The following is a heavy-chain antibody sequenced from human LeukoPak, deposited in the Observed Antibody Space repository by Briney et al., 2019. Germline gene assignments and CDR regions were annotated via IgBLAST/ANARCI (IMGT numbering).Heavy chain of an antibody. V-gene: IGHV4-59*08. CDR3: ARAEIDDYSRY. D-gene: IGHD4-11*01. J-gene: IGHJ4*02. Sequence: PSETLSLTCTVSGGSISSYYWSWIRQPPGKGLEWIGYIYYSGSTNYNPSLKSRVTISVDTSKNQFSLKLTSVTAADTAVYYCARAEIDDYSRYWGQGIPVIVSS. CDR1: GGSISSYY. CDR2: IYYSGST.